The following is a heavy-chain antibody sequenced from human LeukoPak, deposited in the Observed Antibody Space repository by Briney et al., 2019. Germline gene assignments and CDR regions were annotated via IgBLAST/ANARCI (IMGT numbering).Heavy chain of an antibody. Sequence: GGSLRLSCAASVFALSSYSMNWVRQAPGKGLEWVSSISSSSDYIYYADSVKGRFTISRDNAKNSLYLQMNSLRDEDTAMYYCARDRTSTWPLREIDYWGQGTLVTVSS. CDR2: ISSSSDYI. CDR3: ARDRTSTWPLREIDY. CDR1: VFALSSYS. V-gene: IGHV3-21*01. J-gene: IGHJ4*02.